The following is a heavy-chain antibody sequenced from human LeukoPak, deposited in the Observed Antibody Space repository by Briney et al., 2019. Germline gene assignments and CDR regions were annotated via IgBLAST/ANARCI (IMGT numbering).Heavy chain of an antibody. D-gene: IGHD2-21*01. CDR2: INPNSGGT. CDR3: ARVEMIAISVPVS. V-gene: IGHV1-2*02. J-gene: IGHJ5*02. CDR1: GYTFTGYY. Sequence: ASVKVSCKASGYTFTGYYMHWVRQAPGQGLEWMGWINPNSGGTNYAQKFQGRVTMTRDTSISTAHMELSRLRSDDTAVYYCARVEMIAISVPVSWGQGTLVTVSS.